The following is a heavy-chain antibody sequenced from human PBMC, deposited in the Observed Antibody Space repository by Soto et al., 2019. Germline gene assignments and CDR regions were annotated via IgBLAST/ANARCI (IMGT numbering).Heavy chain of an antibody. D-gene: IGHD5-12*01. J-gene: IGHJ4*02. CDR2: IYSDDDK. V-gene: IGHV2-5*02. Sequence: SGPTLVNPTQTLTLTCTFSGFSLSTSGVGVGWIRQPPGKALEWLALIYSDDDKRYSPSLRSRLTITENTSKNQVVFTMINMDPMDTAKYYCPNNDSDGYNFAEFDYWGQGTLVTVSS. CDR3: PNNDSDGYNFAEFDY. CDR1: GFSLSTSGVG.